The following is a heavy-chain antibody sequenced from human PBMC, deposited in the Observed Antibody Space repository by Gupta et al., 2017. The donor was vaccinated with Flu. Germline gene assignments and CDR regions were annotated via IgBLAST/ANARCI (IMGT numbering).Heavy chain of an antibody. V-gene: IGHV3-66*02. Sequence: EVQLVESWGGLVQPGGSLRLSCAASGFTVSTNYMSWVRQAPGKGLEWVSVIDSGGSTYYADSVKGRFTISRDNSKNTLYLQMNSLRAEDTAVYYCARASIAAAGYYFDYWGQGTLVTVSS. CDR2: IDSGGST. D-gene: IGHD6-13*01. CDR1: GFTVSTNY. J-gene: IGHJ4*02. CDR3: ARASIAAAGYYFDY.